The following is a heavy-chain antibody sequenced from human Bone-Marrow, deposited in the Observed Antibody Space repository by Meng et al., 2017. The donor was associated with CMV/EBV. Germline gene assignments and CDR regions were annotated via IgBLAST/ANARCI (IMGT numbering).Heavy chain of an antibody. CDR2: ISWDGGST. V-gene: IGHV3-43*01. CDR3: AKGAIAAVPNPMDV. D-gene: IGHD6-13*01. J-gene: IGHJ6*02. CDR1: GFTFDDYT. Sequence: GEFLKISCAASGFTFDDYTMHWVRQAPGKGLEWVSLISWDGGSTYYADSVKGRFTISRDNSKNSLYLQMNSLRTEDTALYYCAKGAIAAVPNPMDVWGQGTTVTVSS.